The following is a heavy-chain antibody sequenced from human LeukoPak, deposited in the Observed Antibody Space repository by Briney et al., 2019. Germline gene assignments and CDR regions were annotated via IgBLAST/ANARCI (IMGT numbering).Heavy chain of an antibody. D-gene: IGHD3-3*01. J-gene: IGHJ5*02. CDR1: GYTFTNYD. V-gene: IGHV1-8*01. CDR3: ARGLKVSRTIFGVVSANEYNWFDP. Sequence: ASVKVSCKASGYTFTNYDINWVRQATGQGLEWMGWMNPNSGNTGYAQKFQGRVTMTRNTSISTAYMELCSLRSEDTAVYYCARGLKVSRTIFGVVSANEYNWFDPWGQGTLVTVSS. CDR2: MNPNSGNT.